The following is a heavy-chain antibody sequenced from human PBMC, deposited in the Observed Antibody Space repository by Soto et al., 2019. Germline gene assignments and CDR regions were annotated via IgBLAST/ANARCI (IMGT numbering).Heavy chain of an antibody. Sequence: PSESLPITCNVGGGSLACYSWSWIRQPPGKGLEWIGRIYATGSTDYNPSLKSRLTMSVDMSKKQFSLTLRSVTAADTAMYYCVRDGTKNLRDWFDPWGPGILVTVSS. D-gene: IGHD1-1*01. J-gene: IGHJ5*02. V-gene: IGHV4-4*07. CDR3: VRDGTKNLRDWFDP. CDR2: IYATGST. CDR1: GGSLACYS.